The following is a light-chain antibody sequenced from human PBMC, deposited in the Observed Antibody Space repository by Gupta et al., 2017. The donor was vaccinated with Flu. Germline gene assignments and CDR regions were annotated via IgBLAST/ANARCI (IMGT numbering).Light chain of an antibody. CDR1: QSINSW. Sequence: VGDRVTITCRASQSINSWLAWFQQKPGKAPKLLIYKASSLESGVPSRFSGSGSGTDFTLTISSLQPDDFATYYCQQYNTYWTFGQGTKVEIK. V-gene: IGKV1-5*03. CDR3: QQYNTYWT. J-gene: IGKJ1*01. CDR2: KAS.